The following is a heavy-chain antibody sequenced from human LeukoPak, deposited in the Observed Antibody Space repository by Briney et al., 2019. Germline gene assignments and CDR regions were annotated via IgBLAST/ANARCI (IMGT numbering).Heavy chain of an antibody. D-gene: IGHD2-8*01. CDR3: ARDLGLYPI. V-gene: IGHV3-23*01. Sequence: GGSLRLSCAASGFTFSIYAMSWVRQAPGKGLQWVSSITSRGESTWYVDSVKGRFTFSRDNSKNTLYLQMNSLRAEDTAVYYCARDLGLYPIWGQGTMVTVSS. J-gene: IGHJ3*02. CDR2: ITSRGEST. CDR1: GFTFSIYA.